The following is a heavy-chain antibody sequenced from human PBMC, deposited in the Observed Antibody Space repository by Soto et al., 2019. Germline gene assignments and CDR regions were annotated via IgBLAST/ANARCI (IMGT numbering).Heavy chain of an antibody. CDR2: ISYGGRT. J-gene: IGHJ4*02. CDR3: SRGILV. V-gene: IGHV4-31*03. Sequence: QVQLQESGPGLVKPSQTLSLTCTVSGGSINSGGYCWSWIRQHPGKGLDWIGCISYGGRTSYNPSLKSRVTIPVDTSKTQFSLKLSSVTAADTAAYYCSRGILVWGEGALITVSS. D-gene: IGHD5-18*01. CDR1: GGSINSGGYC.